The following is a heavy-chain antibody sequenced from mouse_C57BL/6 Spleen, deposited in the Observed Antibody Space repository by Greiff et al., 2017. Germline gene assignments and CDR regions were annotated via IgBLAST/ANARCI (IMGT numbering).Heavy chain of an antibody. D-gene: IGHD4-1*01. CDR1: GYTFTSYW. Sequence: QVQLQQPGAELVKPGASVKLSCKASGYTFTSYWMQWVKQRPGQGLEWIGEIDPSDSYTNYNQKFKGKATLTVDTSSSTACMQLSSLTSEDSAVYYGANRDWEAYWGQGTTLTVSS. CDR3: ANRDWEAY. V-gene: IGHV1-50*01. J-gene: IGHJ2*01. CDR2: IDPSDSYT.